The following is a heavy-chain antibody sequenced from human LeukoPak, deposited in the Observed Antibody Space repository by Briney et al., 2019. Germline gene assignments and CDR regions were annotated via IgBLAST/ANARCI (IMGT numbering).Heavy chain of an antibody. V-gene: IGHV3-23*01. CDR3: AKAGYSSSWNFDY. J-gene: IGHJ4*02. D-gene: IGHD6-13*01. Sequence: GGSLRLSCATSGFTFSNSAMSWVRQAPGKGLEWVSSISGRGGSIYYADSVKGRFTISRDNSKNTLYLQMNSLRAEDTAVYYCAKAGYSSSWNFDYWGQGTLVTVSS. CDR1: GFTFSNSA. CDR2: ISGRGGSI.